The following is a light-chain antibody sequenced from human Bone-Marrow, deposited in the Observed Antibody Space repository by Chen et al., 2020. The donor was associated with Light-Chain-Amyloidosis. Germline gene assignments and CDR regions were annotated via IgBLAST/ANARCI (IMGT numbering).Light chain of an antibody. V-gene: IGLV3-21*02. Sequence: SYLLTQPSSVSVAPGQTATIACGGNSIGSTSVHWYQQTPGQAPLLVVYDDSDRPSGIPERLAGSNAGNTAPLTDGRVEAGEGPDEYCQVWDRSSDRPVFGGGTKLTVL. CDR3: QVWDRSSDRPV. J-gene: IGLJ3*02. CDR1: SIGSTS. CDR2: DDS.